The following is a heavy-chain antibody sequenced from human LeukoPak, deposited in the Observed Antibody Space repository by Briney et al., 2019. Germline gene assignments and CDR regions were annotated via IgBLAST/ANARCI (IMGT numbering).Heavy chain of an antibody. J-gene: IGHJ4*02. CDR1: GGSFSGYY. Sequence: SETLSLTCAVYGGSFSGYYWSWIRQPPGKGLEWIGSIYYSGSTYYNPSLKSRVTISVDTSKNQFSLKLSSVTAADTAVYYCARRGYYDSSGYYSYYFDYWGQGTLVTVSS. CDR2: IYYSGST. V-gene: IGHV4-34*01. CDR3: ARRGYYDSSGYYSYYFDY. D-gene: IGHD3-22*01.